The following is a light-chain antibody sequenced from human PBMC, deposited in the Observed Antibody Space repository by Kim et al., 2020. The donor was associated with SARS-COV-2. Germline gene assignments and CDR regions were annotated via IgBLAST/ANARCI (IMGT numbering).Light chain of an antibody. CDR1: SSDVGGYNY. Sequence: GQSVTISCTGTSSDVGGYNYVSWYQPHPGKAPKLMIYDVSKRPSGVPDRFSGSKSGNTASLTISGLQAEDEADYYCCSYAGSYTVVFGGGTKLTVL. J-gene: IGLJ2*01. CDR2: DVS. CDR3: CSYAGSYTVV. V-gene: IGLV2-11*03.